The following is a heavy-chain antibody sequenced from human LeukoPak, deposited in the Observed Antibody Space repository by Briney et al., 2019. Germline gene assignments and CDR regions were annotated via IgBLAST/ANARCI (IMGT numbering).Heavy chain of an antibody. CDR3: AKGGYSYAPYDFDY. V-gene: IGHV3-9*01. CDR1: GFTLDDYA. J-gene: IGHJ4*02. D-gene: IGHD5-18*01. CDR2: ISWNSGSI. Sequence: PGGSLRLSCAASGFTLDDYAMTRVRQAPGKGLEWVSGISWNSGSIGYADSVKGRFTISIDNAKNSLYLQMHSLRAEDTALYYCAKGGYSYAPYDFDYCGQGTLVTVSS.